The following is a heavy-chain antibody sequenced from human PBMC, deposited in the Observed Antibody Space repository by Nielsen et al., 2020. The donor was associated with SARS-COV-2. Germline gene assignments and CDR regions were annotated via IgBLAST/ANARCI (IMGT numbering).Heavy chain of an antibody. J-gene: IGHJ6*03. CDR3: AKDEGGYSYYYYYYYMDV. D-gene: IGHD4-23*01. V-gene: IGHV3-30*18. CDR2: ISYDGSNK. Sequence: GESLKISCAASGFTFSSYGMHWVRQAPGKGLEWLAVISYDGSNKYYADSVKGRFTISRDTSKNTLYLQMNSLRAEDTAVYYCAKDEGGYSYYYYYYYMDVWGKGTTVTVSS. CDR1: GFTFSSYG.